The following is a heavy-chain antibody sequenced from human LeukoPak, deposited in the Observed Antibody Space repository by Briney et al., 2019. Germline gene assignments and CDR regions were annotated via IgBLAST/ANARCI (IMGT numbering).Heavy chain of an antibody. CDR1: GYTFTSYD. D-gene: IGHD2-2*01. V-gene: IGHV1-8*01. Sequence: GASVKVSCKASGYTFTSYDINWVRQATGQGLEWMGWMDPTSGNTGYAQKFQGRVTMTRDTSIGTAYMELSNLRSEDSAVYYCXXXMGVLVPAATWFDPWGQGTLVTVSS. CDR2: MDPTSGNT. J-gene: IGHJ5*02. CDR3: XXXMGVLVPAATWFDP.